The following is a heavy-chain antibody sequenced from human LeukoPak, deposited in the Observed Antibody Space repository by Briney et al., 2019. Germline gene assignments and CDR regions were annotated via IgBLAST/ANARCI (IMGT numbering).Heavy chain of an antibody. J-gene: IGHJ3*02. D-gene: IGHD5-24*01. CDR1: GVSISIYY. V-gene: IGHV4-59*01. Sequence: SETLSLTCSFSGVSISIYYWSWIRQPPGKGVEWIGYIYYSGSTNYNSSLKSRVTISLDTSKNQFSLKLSSVTAADPDIYYCARGEMATIEDAFDIWGQGTMVTVSS. CDR2: IYYSGST. CDR3: ARGEMATIEDAFDI.